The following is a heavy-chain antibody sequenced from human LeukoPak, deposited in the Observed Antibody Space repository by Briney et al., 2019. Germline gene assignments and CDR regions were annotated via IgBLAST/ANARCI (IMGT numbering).Heavy chain of an antibody. CDR2: IKQDGSEK. Sequence: GGSLRLSCAASGFTFSSYWMTWVRQAPGKGLEWVANIKQDGSEKFYVDSVKGRFTISRDNAKNSLHLQMNSLRAEDTAVYYCARDRPLYDYVWGSYPNTWGQGTLVTVSS. D-gene: IGHD3-16*02. J-gene: IGHJ5*02. V-gene: IGHV3-7*01. CDR1: GFTFSSYW. CDR3: ARDRPLYDYVWGSYPNT.